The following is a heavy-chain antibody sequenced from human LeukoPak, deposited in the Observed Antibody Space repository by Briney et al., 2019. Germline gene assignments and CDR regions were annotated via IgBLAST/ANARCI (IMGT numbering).Heavy chain of an antibody. Sequence: PGGSLRLSCTASGFTFSVYSMNWVRQAPGEGLEWISYISSSSSYIYYADSVKGRFTISRDNAKNSLYLQMNSLRAEDTAVYYCVSSSWYLRFDYWGQGTLVTVSS. D-gene: IGHD6-13*01. V-gene: IGHV3-21*05. CDR3: VSSSWYLRFDY. J-gene: IGHJ4*02. CDR2: ISSSSSYI. CDR1: GFTFSVYS.